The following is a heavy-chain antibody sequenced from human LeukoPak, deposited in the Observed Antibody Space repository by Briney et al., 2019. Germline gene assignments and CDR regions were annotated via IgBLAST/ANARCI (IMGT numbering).Heavy chain of an antibody. CDR3: ARVVGAIYYYMDV. CDR1: GGSISSYY. D-gene: IGHD1-26*01. CDR2: IYYSGST. Sequence: SETLSLTCTVSGGSISSYYWGWIRQPPGKGLEWIGSIYYSGSTYYNPSLKSRVTISVDTSKNQFSLKLSSVTAADTAVYYCARVVGAIYYYMDVWGKGTTVTVSS. V-gene: IGHV4-39*07. J-gene: IGHJ6*03.